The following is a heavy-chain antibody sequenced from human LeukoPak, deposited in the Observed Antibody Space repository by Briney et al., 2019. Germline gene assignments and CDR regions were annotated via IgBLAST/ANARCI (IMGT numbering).Heavy chain of an antibody. CDR2: IGSSSSYI. V-gene: IGHV3-21*01. CDR1: GFTFSSYS. D-gene: IGHD6-13*01. Sequence: GGSLRLSCAASGFTFSSYSMNWVRQAPGKGLEWVSSIGSSSSYIYYADSVKGRFTISRDNAKNSLYLQMNSLRAEDTAVYYCARDRHPLVAAAGTMEDYWGQGTLVTVSS. CDR3: ARDRHPLVAAAGTMEDY. J-gene: IGHJ4*02.